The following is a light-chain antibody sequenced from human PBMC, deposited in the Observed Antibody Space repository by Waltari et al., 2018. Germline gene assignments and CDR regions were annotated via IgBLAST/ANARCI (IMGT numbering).Light chain of an antibody. CDR3: QQYQDYPWT. Sequence: DIQMTQSPSTFSASTGDRVTITCRASQGIGGWLAWYQQKPGQAPNLLIYVASILQSGVPSRFSGSGSGTEFTLTISSLQSDDFATYYCQQYQDYPWTFGQGTKVDIK. J-gene: IGKJ1*01. CDR1: QGIGGW. CDR2: VAS. V-gene: IGKV1-5*03.